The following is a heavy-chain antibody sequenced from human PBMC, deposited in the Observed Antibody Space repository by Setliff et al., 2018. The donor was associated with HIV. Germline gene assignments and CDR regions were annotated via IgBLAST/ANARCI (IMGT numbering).Heavy chain of an antibody. Sequence: SETLSLTCSVSAFSMSSYYWSFIRQPPGKGLEWIWCVYYTGSTNYSPSLKSRVTISIDTSKNQFSLKLSSVTAADTAVDYCARGPTVTARRERAFDIWGQGTMVTVSS. V-gene: IGHV4-59*01. CDR3: ARGPTVTARRERAFDI. CDR1: AFSMSSYY. D-gene: IGHD4-17*01. CDR2: VYYTGST. J-gene: IGHJ3*02.